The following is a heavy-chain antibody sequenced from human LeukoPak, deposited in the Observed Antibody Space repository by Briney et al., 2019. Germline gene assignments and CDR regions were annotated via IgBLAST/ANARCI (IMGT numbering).Heavy chain of an antibody. CDR1: GGTFSSYA. D-gene: IGHD6-13*01. V-gene: IGHV1-69*13. CDR2: IIPIFGTA. Sequence: SVKVSCKASGGTFSSYAISWVRQAPGQGLEWMGGIIPIFGTANYAQKFQGRVTITADESTSTAYMEPSSLRSEDTAVYYCARKGAAAGTFDYWGQGTLVTVSS. CDR3: ARKGAAAGTFDY. J-gene: IGHJ4*02.